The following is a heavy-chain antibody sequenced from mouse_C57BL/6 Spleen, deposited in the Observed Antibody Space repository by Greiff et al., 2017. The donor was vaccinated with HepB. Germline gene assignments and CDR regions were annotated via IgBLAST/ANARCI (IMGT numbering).Heavy chain of an antibody. CDR1: GYTFTDYE. CDR3: TRLDYGEGAWFAY. V-gene: IGHV1-15*01. CDR2: IDPETGGT. D-gene: IGHD1-1*01. Sequence: VQLQQSGAELVRPGASVTLSCKASGYTFTDYEMHWVKQTPVHGLEWIGAIDPETGGTAYNQKFKGKAILTADKSSSTAYMELRSLTSEDSAVYYCTRLDYGEGAWFAYWGQGTLVTVSA. J-gene: IGHJ3*01.